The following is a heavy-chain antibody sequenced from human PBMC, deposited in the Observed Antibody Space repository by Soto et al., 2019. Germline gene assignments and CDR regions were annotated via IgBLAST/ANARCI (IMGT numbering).Heavy chain of an antibody. CDR2: INCSGEST. J-gene: IGHJ4*02. Sequence: EVQLVESGGGLVRPGGSLRLSCAASGFTFDDYGMNWVRQSPGKGLVWISFINCSGESTRYGDSVKGRFTISRDNAKKAVYRQMNSLRAEETALYFCAINRRGGSNYFDYWAQGTLVSVS. CDR1: GFTFDDYG. CDR3: AINRRGGSNYFDY. V-gene: IGHV3-20*04.